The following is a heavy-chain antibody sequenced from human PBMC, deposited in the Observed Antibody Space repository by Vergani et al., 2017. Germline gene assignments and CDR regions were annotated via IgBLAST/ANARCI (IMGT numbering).Heavy chain of an antibody. D-gene: IGHD1-14*01. V-gene: IGHV3-33*01. Sequence: QVQLVESGGGVVQLGRSLRLSCAASGFTFNQYGMHWVRQAPGKGLEWVAVTGYDGNNKQYADSVKGRFTISRDNSMSTMYLQMNSLRDGGTGVYYCARELRLLYNQFVPCLQRSLVTV. CDR2: TGYDGNNK. CDR3: ARELRLLYNQFVP. CDR1: GFTFNQYG. J-gene: IGHJ5*02.